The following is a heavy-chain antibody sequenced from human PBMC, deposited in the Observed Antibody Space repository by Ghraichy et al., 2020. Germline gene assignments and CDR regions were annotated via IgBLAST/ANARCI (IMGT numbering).Heavy chain of an antibody. J-gene: IGHJ3*02. Sequence: GGSLRLSCVASGYTFSGSAIHWVRQASGKGLEWVGRMKGKTQNYATAYAESVKGRFIISRDDSKNTAYLQMNSLVTDDTAVYYCTRLADVVVKEAFDIWGQGTMVTVSS. CDR1: GYTFSGSA. D-gene: IGHD2-21*01. V-gene: IGHV3-73*01. CDR2: MKGKTQNYAT. CDR3: TRLADVVVKEAFDI.